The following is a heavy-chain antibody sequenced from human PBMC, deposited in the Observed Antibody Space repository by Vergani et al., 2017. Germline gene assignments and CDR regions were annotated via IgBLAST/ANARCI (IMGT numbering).Heavy chain of an antibody. CDR2: IFSGGYT. V-gene: IGHV3-66*04. CDR1: GFTVSSHY. D-gene: IGHD3-3*01. J-gene: IGHJ1*01. Sequence: QLVESGGDLVQPGGSLRLPCAVSGFTVSSHYMSWVRQAPGKGLEWVSVIFSGGYTYYADYVKGRFTISRDDSKNSLYLQMNSLRAEETAVYYCASQYYDFWSGRDWGQGTLVTVSS. CDR3: ASQYYDFWSGRD.